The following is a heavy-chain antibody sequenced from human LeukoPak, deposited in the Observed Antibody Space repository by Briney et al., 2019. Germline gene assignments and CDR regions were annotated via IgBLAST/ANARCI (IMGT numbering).Heavy chain of an antibody. J-gene: IGHJ4*02. D-gene: IGHD3-10*01. V-gene: IGHV1-2*02. Sequence: ASVKVSCKASGGTFTGYYMHWVRQAPGQGLEWMGWINPNSGGTNYAQKFQGRVTMTRDTSISTAYMELSRLRSDDTAVYYCARAGITMVRGVNGRYYFDYWGQGTLVTVSS. CDR3: ARAGITMVRGVNGRYYFDY. CDR2: INPNSGGT. CDR1: GGTFTGYY.